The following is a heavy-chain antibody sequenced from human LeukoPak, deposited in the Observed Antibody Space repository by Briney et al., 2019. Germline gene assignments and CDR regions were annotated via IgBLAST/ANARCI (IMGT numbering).Heavy chain of an antibody. D-gene: IGHD3-10*01. CDR3: ASGAYAYYYMDV. V-gene: IGHV4-59*01. CDR2: IYYSGST. J-gene: IGHJ6*03. Sequence: SETLSLTCTVSGGSISSYYWSWIRQPPGKGLGWIGYIYYSGSTIYNPSLKSRVTISVDTSKNQFSLKLSSVTAADTAVYYCASGAYAYYYMDVWGKGTTVTISS. CDR1: GGSISSYY.